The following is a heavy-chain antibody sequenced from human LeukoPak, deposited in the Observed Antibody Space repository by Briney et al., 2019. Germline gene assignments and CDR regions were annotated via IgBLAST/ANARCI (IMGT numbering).Heavy chain of an antibody. J-gene: IGHJ6*02. V-gene: IGHV1-69*04. Sequence: SVKVSCKASGGTFSSYAISWVRQAPGQGLEWMGRIIPIFGIANYAQKFQGRVTITADKSTSTAYMELSGLRSEDTAVYYCARESVKYWEPGASDGMDVWGQGTTVTVSS. CDR2: IIPIFGIA. D-gene: IGHD1-26*01. CDR1: GGTFSSYA. CDR3: ARESVKYWEPGASDGMDV.